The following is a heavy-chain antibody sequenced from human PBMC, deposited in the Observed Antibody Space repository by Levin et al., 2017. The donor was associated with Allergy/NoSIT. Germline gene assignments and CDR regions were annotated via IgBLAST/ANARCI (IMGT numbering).Heavy chain of an antibody. J-gene: IGHJ4*02. CDR3: ARGRRIAARPGYFDY. V-gene: IGHV4-31*03. CDR1: GGSISSGGYY. D-gene: IGHD6-6*01. Sequence: SQTLSLTCTVSGGSISSGGYYWSWIRQHPGKGLEWIGYIYYSGSTYYNPSLKSRVTISVDTSKNQFSLKLSSVTAADTAVYYCARGRRIAARPGYFDYWGQGTLVTVSS. CDR2: IYYSGST.